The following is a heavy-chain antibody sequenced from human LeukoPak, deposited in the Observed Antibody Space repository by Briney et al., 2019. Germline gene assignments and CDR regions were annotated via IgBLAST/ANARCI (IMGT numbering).Heavy chain of an antibody. Sequence: PSETLSLTCAVYGGSFSGYYWSWIRQPPGKGLEWIGEINHSGSTNSNPSLKSRVTISVDTFKNQFSLKLSSVTAADTAVHYCARGLGPYCSSTSCYGYYYYMDVWGKGTTVTVSS. CDR1: GGSFSGYY. CDR3: ARGLGPYCSSTSCYGYYYYMDV. CDR2: INHSGST. V-gene: IGHV4-34*01. D-gene: IGHD2-2*01. J-gene: IGHJ6*03.